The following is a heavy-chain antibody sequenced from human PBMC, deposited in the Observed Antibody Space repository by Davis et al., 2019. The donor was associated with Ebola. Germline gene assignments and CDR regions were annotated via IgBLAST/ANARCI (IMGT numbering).Heavy chain of an antibody. J-gene: IGHJ6*02. D-gene: IGHD2-2*02. CDR3: ARARGYCSSTSCYISHSYYYYGMDV. V-gene: IGHV4-31*03. Sequence: LRLSCTVSGGSISSGGYYWSWIRQHPGKGLEWIGYIYYSGSTYYNPSLKSRVTISVDTSKNQFSLKLSSVTAADTAVYYCARARGYCSSTSCYISHSYYYYGMDVWGQGTTVTVSS. CDR2: IYYSGST. CDR1: GGSISSGGYY.